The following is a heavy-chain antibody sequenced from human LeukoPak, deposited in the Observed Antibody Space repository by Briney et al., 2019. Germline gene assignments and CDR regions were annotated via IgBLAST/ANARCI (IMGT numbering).Heavy chain of an antibody. D-gene: IGHD6-13*01. CDR1: GGSISSYY. CDR3: ARRGYSSSWYYSYFDY. J-gene: IGHJ4*02. V-gene: IGHV4-59*08. Sequence: PSETLSLTCTVSGGSISSYYWSWIRQPPGKGLEWIGYIYYNGSTNYNPSLKSRVTISVDTSKNQFSLKLSSVTAADTAVYYCARRGYSSSWYYSYFDYWGQGTPVTVSS. CDR2: IYYNGST.